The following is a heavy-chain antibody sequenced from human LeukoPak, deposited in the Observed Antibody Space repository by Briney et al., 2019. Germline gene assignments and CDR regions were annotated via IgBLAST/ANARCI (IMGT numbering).Heavy chain of an antibody. CDR3: AKDSSTSNPYYGLDV. J-gene: IGHJ6*02. Sequence: PGGSLRLSCAASGFTFSGYGMHWVRQAPGKGLEWVAVISFDGSNRYYGDSVKGRFTISRDNSKKTLYLQMDSLRSEDTAVYYCAKDSSTSNPYYGLDVWGQGTTVTVSS. V-gene: IGHV3-30*18. D-gene: IGHD4-11*01. CDR1: GFTFSGYG. CDR2: ISFDGSNR.